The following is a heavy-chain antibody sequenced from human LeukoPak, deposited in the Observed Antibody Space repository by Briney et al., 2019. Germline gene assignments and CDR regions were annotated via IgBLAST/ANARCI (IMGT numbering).Heavy chain of an antibody. J-gene: IGHJ4*02. V-gene: IGHV3-30-3*01. CDR2: ISYDGSNK. CDR1: GFTFSSYA. D-gene: IGHD3-22*01. Sequence: PGGSLRLSCAASGFTFSSYAMHWVRQAPGKGLEWVAVISYDGSNKYYADSVKGRFTISRDNAKNSLYLQMNSLRAEDTAVYYCARETDYYDSSGYLTSDYWGQGTLVTVSS. CDR3: ARETDYYDSSGYLTSDY.